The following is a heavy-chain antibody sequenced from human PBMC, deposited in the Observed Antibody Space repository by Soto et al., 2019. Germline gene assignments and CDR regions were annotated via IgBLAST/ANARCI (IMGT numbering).Heavy chain of an antibody. CDR1: GGSISSSSYY. V-gene: IGHV4-39*01. Sequence: QLQLQESGPGLVKPSETLSLTCTVSGGSISSSSYYWGWIRQPPGKGLEWIGSIYYSGSTYYNPSLKSRVTISVDTSKNQFSLKLSSVTAADTAVYYCARHYYDSSGYYNEDYWGQGTLVTVSS. D-gene: IGHD3-22*01. CDR3: ARHYYDSSGYYNEDY. J-gene: IGHJ4*02. CDR2: IYYSGST.